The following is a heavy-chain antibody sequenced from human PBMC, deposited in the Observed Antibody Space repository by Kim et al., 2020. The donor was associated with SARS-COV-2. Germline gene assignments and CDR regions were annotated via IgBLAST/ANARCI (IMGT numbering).Heavy chain of an antibody. CDR3: AHRRYDGIDY. D-gene: IGHD3-10*01. CDR2: DK. J-gene: IGHJ4*02. V-gene: IGHV2-5*01. Sequence: DKRYSPSLKSRLTITKDTSKNQVVLTMTNMDPVDTATYYCAHRRYDGIDYWGQGTLVTVSS.